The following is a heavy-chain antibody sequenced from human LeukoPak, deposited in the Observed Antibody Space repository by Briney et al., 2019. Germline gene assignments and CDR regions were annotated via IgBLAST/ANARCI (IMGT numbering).Heavy chain of an antibody. J-gene: IGHJ3*02. CDR3: AREMPAAAGNDAFDI. V-gene: IGHV1-18*01. D-gene: IGHD6-13*01. Sequence: ASVKVSCKASGYSFTTYGIVWLRQAPGEGIQWMGWISPYNDNTKYAQKLQGRVTMTADTSTSTAYMDLRSLRSDDTAVYYCAREMPAAAGNDAFDIWGQGTMVTVSS. CDR1: GYSFTTYG. CDR2: ISPYNDNT.